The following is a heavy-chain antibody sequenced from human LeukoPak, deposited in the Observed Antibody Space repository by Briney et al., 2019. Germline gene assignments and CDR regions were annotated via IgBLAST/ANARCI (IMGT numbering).Heavy chain of an antibody. J-gene: IGHJ4*02. Sequence: GGSLRLSCAASGFTFSSYAMSWVRHSAGKGVEWVSSINWHGGSTHYAESVKGRFTISRDNAKYSLFLQMNSLRAEDTALYYCARASYSPYYFDYWGQGTLVTVSS. CDR3: ARASYSPYYFDY. V-gene: IGHV3-20*04. CDR1: GFTFSSYA. CDR2: INWHGGST. D-gene: IGHD4-11*01.